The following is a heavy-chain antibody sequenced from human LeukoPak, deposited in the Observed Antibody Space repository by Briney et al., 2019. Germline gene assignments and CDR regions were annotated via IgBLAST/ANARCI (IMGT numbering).Heavy chain of an antibody. J-gene: IGHJ2*01. D-gene: IGHD3-10*01. CDR2: IYPGDSDT. V-gene: IGHV5-51*01. CDR3: ARGSSGSYSRWWYFDL. CDR1: GYSFTSYW. Sequence: KPGESLKISCKGSGYSFTSYWIGWVRQMPGKGLEWVGIIYPGDSDTRYSPSFQGQVTISADKSISTAYLQWSSLKASDTAMYYCARGSSGSYSRWWYFDLWGRGTLVTVSS.